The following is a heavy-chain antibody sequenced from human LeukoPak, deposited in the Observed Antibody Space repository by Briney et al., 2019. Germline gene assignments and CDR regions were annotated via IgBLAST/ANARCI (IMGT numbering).Heavy chain of an antibody. CDR2: IYYSGST. V-gene: IGHV4-59*08. CDR1: GGSISSYY. J-gene: IGHJ6*02. D-gene: IGHD1-26*01. CDR3: ARHGGSYLSYYYGMDV. Sequence: PSETLSLTCTVSGGSISSYYWSWIRQTPGKGLEWIGYIYYSGSTNYNPSLKSRVTISVDTSKNQFSLKLSSVTAADTAVYYCARHGGSYLSYYYGMDVWGQGTTVTVSS.